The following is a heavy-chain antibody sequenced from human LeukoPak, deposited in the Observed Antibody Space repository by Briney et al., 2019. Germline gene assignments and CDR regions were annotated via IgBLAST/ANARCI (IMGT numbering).Heavy chain of an antibody. Sequence: GGSLRLSCAASGFSFSGSAMHGVRQASGKGLEWVGRIRSKAKNYATAYAASVKGRFTISRDDSKNTAYLQMNSLKTEDTAVYFCTRPSDGDYVGFDYWGQGTLVTVSS. D-gene: IGHD4-17*01. J-gene: IGHJ4*02. CDR3: TRPSDGDYVGFDY. V-gene: IGHV3-73*01. CDR2: IRSKAKNYAT. CDR1: GFSFSGSA.